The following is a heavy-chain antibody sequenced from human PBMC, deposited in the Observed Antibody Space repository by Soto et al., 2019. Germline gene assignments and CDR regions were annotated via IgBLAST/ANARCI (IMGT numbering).Heavy chain of an antibody. J-gene: IGHJ6*02. CDR2: FDPEGGEA. CDR3: ARIFTGGVYYYYGMDV. D-gene: IGHD3-16*01. Sequence: GASVKVSCKISGHTLTEFSIHWVRQAPGKGLGWMGGFDPEGGEAIYAQKWHGRVTVTEDTVTDTAYMELRSLRSDDTAVYYCARIFTGGVYYYYGMDVWGQGTTVTVSS. CDR1: GHTLTEFS. V-gene: IGHV1-24*01.